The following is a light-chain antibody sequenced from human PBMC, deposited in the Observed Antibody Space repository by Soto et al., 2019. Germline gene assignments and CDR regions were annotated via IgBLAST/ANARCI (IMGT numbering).Light chain of an antibody. J-gene: IGKJ1*01. CDR3: QQYGGSPWT. Sequence: EIVLTQSPGTLSLSPGERATLSCRASLSISTYLAWYQQKPGQAPRLLIYGTSSRATGIPDRFSGSGSGTDFTLTISRLEPEDFAVYCCQQYGGSPWTFGQGTKVDIK. V-gene: IGKV3-20*01. CDR2: GTS. CDR1: LSISTY.